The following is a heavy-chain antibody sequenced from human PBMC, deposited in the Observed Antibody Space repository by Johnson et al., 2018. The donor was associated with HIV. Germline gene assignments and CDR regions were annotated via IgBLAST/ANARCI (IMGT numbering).Heavy chain of an antibody. V-gene: IGHV3-30*04. J-gene: IGHJ3*02. CDR2: ISYDGSNK. Sequence: QVQLVESGGGVVQPGRSLRLSCAASGFTFSTYAMHWVRQAPGKGLEWVAVISYDGSNKYYADSVKGRFTISRDNSKNTLYLQMNSLRAEDTAVYYCERVGSSGGRDAFDIWGQGTMVTVSS. CDR3: ERVGSSGGRDAFDI. CDR1: GFTFSTYA. D-gene: IGHD6-25*01.